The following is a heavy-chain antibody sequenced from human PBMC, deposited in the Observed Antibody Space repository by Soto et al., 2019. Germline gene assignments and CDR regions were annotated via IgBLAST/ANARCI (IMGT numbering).Heavy chain of an antibody. D-gene: IGHD3-10*01. CDR1: GFTFSSYW. CDR2: INQDATRQ. CDR3: ARVGLFDGNKPITLEF. J-gene: IGHJ4*02. Sequence: PGGSLRLSCAASGFTFSSYWMSWVRQAPGRGLEWVANINQDATRQSFVDSVESRFSISRDNAKNSVYLQMNNLRVDDTAVYYCARVGLFDGNKPITLEFWGQGTLVTVSS. V-gene: IGHV3-7*03.